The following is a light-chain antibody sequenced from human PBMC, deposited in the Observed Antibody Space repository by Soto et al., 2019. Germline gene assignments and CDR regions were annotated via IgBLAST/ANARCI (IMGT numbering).Light chain of an antibody. CDR3: QKSDTAPHT. CDR1: QGIIDY. Sequence: DIQMTQSPSSLSASVGDTVTITCRASQGIIDYLAWYQQRPGKVPKLLIYAASTLQTGVPSRISGSGAGTDFTLTISSLHPEDVATYYCQKSDTAPHTFGQGTRVEIK. J-gene: IGKJ1*01. V-gene: IGKV1-27*01. CDR2: AAS.